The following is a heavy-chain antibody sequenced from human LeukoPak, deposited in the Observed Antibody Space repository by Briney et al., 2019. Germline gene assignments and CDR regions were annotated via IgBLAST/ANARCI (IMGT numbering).Heavy chain of an antibody. CDR2: MNPNSGNT. CDR1: GYTFTSYD. J-gene: IGHJ4*02. V-gene: IGHV1-8*01. Sequence: GASVKVSCKASGYTFTSYDINWVRQATGQGLEWMGWMNPNSGNTGYAQKFQGRVTMTRNTSISTAYMELSSLRSEDTAVYYCARGRAALYCYGYILFSYWGQGTLVTVSS. CDR3: ARGRAALYCYGYILFSY. D-gene: IGHD5-18*01.